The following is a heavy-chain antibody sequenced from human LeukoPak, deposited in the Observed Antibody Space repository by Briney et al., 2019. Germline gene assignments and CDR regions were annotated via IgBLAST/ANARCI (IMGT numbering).Heavy chain of an antibody. CDR2: VYYSGST. V-gene: IGHV4-59*01. Sequence: SETLSLTCTVSGGSIDSFSWNWIRQPPGKGLEWIGSVYYSGSTNYNPSLKSRATISVDTSKNQFSLKLSSVAAADTAVYYCARYLTYYYGSSGYYHFDYWGQGTLVTVSS. D-gene: IGHD3-22*01. CDR3: ARYLTYYYGSSGYYHFDY. J-gene: IGHJ4*02. CDR1: GGSIDSFS.